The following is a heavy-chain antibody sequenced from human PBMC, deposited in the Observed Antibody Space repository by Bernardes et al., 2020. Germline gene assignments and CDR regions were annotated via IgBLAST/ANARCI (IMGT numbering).Heavy chain of an antibody. CDR3: ARDNEVVVVAATGAFDI. CDR2: INPNSGGT. CDR1: GYTFTGYY. V-gene: IGHV1-2*04. Sequence: ASVKVSCKASGYTFTGYYMHWVRQAPGQGLEWMGWINPNSGGTNYAQKFQGWVTMTRDTSISTAYMELSRLRSDDTAVYYCARDNEVVVVAATGAFDIWGQGTMVTVSS. J-gene: IGHJ3*02. D-gene: IGHD2-15*01.